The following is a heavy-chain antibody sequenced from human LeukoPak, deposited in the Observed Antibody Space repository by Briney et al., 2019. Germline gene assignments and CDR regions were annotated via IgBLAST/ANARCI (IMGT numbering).Heavy chain of an antibody. D-gene: IGHD1-20*01. J-gene: IGHJ4*02. CDR2: INHSGST. CDR1: GGSFSGDY. Sequence: SETLSLTCAVYGGSFSGDYWSWLRQPPGKGLEWIGDINHSGSTNYNASLKSRVTISRDTSKNQFSLKLSSVTAADTAVYYCARVRYNWNRDFDYWGQGTLVTVSS. CDR3: ARVRYNWNRDFDY. V-gene: IGHV4-34*01.